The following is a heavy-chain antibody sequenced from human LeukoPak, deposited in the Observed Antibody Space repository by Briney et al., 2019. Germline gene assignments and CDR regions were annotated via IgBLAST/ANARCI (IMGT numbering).Heavy chain of an antibody. V-gene: IGHV1-8*01. CDR3: TRGTETDSSGSNGFFSSHY. Sequence: ASVKVSCKASRYTFTSYDINWVREAAGHGLEWMGWMNPNTGRTGYAQKFQGRITMTRDTSINTAYMELTNLRSEDTAFYYCTRGTETDSSGSNGFFSSHYWGQGTLVTVSS. D-gene: IGHD6-19*01. J-gene: IGHJ4*02. CDR2: MNPNTGRT. CDR1: RYTFTSYD.